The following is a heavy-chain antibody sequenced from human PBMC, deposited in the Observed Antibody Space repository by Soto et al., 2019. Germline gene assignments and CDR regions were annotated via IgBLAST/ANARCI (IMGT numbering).Heavy chain of an antibody. CDR3: ARKTTEGGDFQN. J-gene: IGHJ1*01. CDR2: IHHSGSI. V-gene: IGHV4-4*02. D-gene: IGHD2-21*01. CDR1: GGSISSNNW. Sequence: QVQLQESGPGLVKPSGTLSLTCAVSGGSISSNNWWSWVRQPPGKGLEWIAEIHHSGSINYKPSLKSRXPIXRXMSNNQCSLKLTSVTAADAAMYYCARKTTEGGDFQNWGQGTLVTVSS.